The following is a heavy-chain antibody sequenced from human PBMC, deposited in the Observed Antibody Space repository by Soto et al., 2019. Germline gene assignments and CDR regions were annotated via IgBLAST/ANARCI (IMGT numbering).Heavy chain of an antibody. CDR2: ISWDGGST. CDR1: GFTFDDYT. J-gene: IGHJ4*02. CDR3: ATYNWNDRGPFDY. D-gene: IGHD1-1*01. V-gene: IGHV3-43*01. Sequence: EVQLVESGGVVVQPGGSLRLSCAASGFTFDDYTMHWVRQAPGKGLEWVSLISWDGGSTYYADSVKGRFTISRDNSKNTLYLQMNSLRAEDTAVYYCATYNWNDRGPFDYWGQRTLVTVSS.